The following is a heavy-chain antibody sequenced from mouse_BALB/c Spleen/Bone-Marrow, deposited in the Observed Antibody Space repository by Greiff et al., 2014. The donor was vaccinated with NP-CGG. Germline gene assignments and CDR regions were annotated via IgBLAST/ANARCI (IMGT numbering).Heavy chain of an antibody. V-gene: IGHV1-66*01. CDR2: IFPGSGNI. CDR1: GYSFTSYY. J-gene: IGHJ4*01. Sequence: QVQLQQSGPELVKPGASVKISCEASGYSFTSYYIHWVKQRPGQGLEWIGWIFPGSGNIKYNEKFKGEATLTADTSSSTAYMRLSSLTSEDSAVYFCARRVNWGYAMDYWGQGTPVTVSS. CDR3: ARRVNWGYAMDY. D-gene: IGHD4-1*01.